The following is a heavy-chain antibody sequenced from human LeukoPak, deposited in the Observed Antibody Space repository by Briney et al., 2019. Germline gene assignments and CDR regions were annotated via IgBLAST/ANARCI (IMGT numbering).Heavy chain of an antibody. CDR3: ARTHRHYGSGSYSNAFDI. V-gene: IGHV3-7*01. CDR2: IKQDGSEK. J-gene: IGHJ3*02. D-gene: IGHD3-10*01. Sequence: GGSLRLSCAASGFTFSSYWMSWVRQAPGKGLEWVANIKQDGSEKYYVDSVKGRFTISRDNAKNSLSLQMNSLRAEDTAVYYCARTHRHYGSGSYSNAFDIWGQGTMVTVSS. CDR1: GFTFSSYW.